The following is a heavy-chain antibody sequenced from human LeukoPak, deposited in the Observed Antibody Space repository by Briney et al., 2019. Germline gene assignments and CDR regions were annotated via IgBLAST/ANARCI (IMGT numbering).Heavy chain of an antibody. V-gene: IGHV3-33*01. CDR2: IWYDGSNI. J-gene: IGHJ4*02. Sequence: GGSLRLSCAASGFTFSSYGMHWVRQAPGKGLEWVAVIWYDGSNIYYADSVKGRFTISRDNSKNTLHLQMNSLRAEDTAVYHCARDSSDFDYWGQGTLVTVSS. CDR1: GFTFSSYG. CDR3: ARDSSDFDY.